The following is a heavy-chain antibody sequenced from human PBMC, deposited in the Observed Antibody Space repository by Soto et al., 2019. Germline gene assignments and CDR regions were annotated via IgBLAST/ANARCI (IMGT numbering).Heavy chain of an antibody. Sequence: SETLSLTCTVSGGSIRSSSYYWGWIRQPPGKGLEWIGSFFYSGSTYYNPSLKSRVTISVDTSKNQFSLKLSSVTAADTAVYYCARHLTYCSAGSCYSDFPYYGMDVWGQGTTVS. J-gene: IGHJ6*02. D-gene: IGHD2-15*01. CDR2: FFYSGST. CDR1: GGSIRSSSYY. V-gene: IGHV4-39*01. CDR3: ARHLTYCSAGSCYSDFPYYGMDV.